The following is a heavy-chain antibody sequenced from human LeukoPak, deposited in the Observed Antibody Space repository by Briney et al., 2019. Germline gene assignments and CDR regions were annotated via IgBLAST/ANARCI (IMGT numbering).Heavy chain of an antibody. CDR1: GYSISRCYY. CDR2: IYYSGST. J-gene: IGHJ3*02. Sequence: SETLSLTCAVSGYSISRCYYWGLIRQPPGKGLEGIGGIYYSGSTYYNPSLKSRVTITVDTSKNQFSLKLSSVTAEDTAVYYCARSPWIQLWXXAFDIWGQXTMVXXSS. CDR3: ARSPWIQLWXXAFDI. D-gene: IGHD5-18*01. V-gene: IGHV4-38-2*01.